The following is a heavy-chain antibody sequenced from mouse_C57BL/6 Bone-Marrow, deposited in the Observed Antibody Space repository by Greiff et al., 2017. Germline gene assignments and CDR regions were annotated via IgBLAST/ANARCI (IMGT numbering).Heavy chain of an antibody. CDR1: GYTFTSYG. J-gene: IGHJ4*01. CDR2: IYPRSGNT. V-gene: IGHV1-81*01. CDR3: ARDALYAMDY. Sequence: QVQLQQSGAELARPGASVKLSCKASGYTFTSYGISWVKQRTGQGLEWIGEIYPRSGNTYYNEKLQGKATLTADKSSSTAYMERRSLTSEDSAVYFCARDALYAMDYWGQGTSVTVSS.